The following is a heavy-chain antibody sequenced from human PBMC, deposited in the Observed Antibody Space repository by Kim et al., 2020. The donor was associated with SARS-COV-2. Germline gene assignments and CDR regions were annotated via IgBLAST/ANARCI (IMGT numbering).Heavy chain of an antibody. D-gene: IGHD3-22*01. J-gene: IGHJ2*01. Sequence: SETLSLTCTVSGGSISSSSYCWGWIRQPPGKGLEWIGSIYYSGSTYYNPSLKSRVTISVDTSKNQFSLKLSSVTAADTAVYYCARRVVIHWYFDLWGRGTLVTVSS. CDR3: ARRVVIHWYFDL. CDR2: IYYSGST. V-gene: IGHV4-39*01. CDR1: GGSISSSSYC.